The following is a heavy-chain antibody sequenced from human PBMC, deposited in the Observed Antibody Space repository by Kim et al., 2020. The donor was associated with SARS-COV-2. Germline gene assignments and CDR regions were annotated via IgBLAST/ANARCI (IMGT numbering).Heavy chain of an antibody. V-gene: IGHV3-74*01. Sequence: GSGTSYADSGKGRLTISRDNAKNTVSLQMNSRRHEDTAVYYCATIFDYWGQGILVTVSS. D-gene: IGHD3-3*01. CDR2: GSGT. CDR3: ATIFDY. J-gene: IGHJ4*02.